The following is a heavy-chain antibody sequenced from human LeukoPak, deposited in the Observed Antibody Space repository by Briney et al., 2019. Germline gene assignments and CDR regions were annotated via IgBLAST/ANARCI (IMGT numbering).Heavy chain of an antibody. CDR1: GFTFSSYA. J-gene: IGHJ4*02. Sequence: GGSLRLSCAASGFTFSSYAIHWVRQAPGKGLEWVSFISYDGRIKYYADSMKGRLTISRDNSKNTVSLQMNSLRAEDTAIYYCARDLSEKYCIDYWGQGTQVTVSS. V-gene: IGHV3-30-3*01. CDR3: ARDLSEKYCIDY. D-gene: IGHD2-8*02. CDR2: ISYDGRIK.